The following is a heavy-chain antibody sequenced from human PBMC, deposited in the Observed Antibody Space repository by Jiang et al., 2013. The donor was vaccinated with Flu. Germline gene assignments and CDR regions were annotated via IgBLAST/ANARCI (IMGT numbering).Heavy chain of an antibody. D-gene: IGHD3-3*01. CDR2: SIIVGNT. Sequence: PGLVKPSETLSSPAQSLVTPSAVVTIGAGSGSPQGRGWSGLEMSIIVGNTYSNPSLKSRVTISVDTSKNQFSLKVSSVTAADTAVYYCARANVGGFDSWGQGTLVTVSS. V-gene: IGHV4-38-2*01. J-gene: IGHJ4*02. CDR3: ARANVGGFDS. CDR1: VTPSAVVT.